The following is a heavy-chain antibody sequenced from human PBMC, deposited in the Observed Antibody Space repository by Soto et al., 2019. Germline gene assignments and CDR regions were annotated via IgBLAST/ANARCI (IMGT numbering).Heavy chain of an antibody. CDR1: GYTFTTYN. J-gene: IGHJ4*02. CDR2: IVPVFGRP. D-gene: IGHD5-12*01. CDR3: AREGSGYNF. Sequence: SVKVSCKTSGYTFTTYNINWVRQATGQGLEWMGGIVPVFGRPNYAQRFRGRLTITADESTSTGYMELISLRSDDTAVYYCAREGSGYNFWGQGTQVTVSS. V-gene: IGHV1-69*13.